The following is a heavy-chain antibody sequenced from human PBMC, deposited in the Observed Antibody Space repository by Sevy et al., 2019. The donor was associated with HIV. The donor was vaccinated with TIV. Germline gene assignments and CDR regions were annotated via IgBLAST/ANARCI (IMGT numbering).Heavy chain of an antibody. CDR1: GFTFSTYP. D-gene: IGHD3-3*01. J-gene: IGHJ4*02. CDR3: ARVPWDGVVLADY. CDR2: ISSSSVTI. V-gene: IGHV3-48*02. Sequence: GGSLRLSCAASGFTFSTYPMIWVRQAPGKGLEWVSYISSSSVTIYSADSVKGRFTISRDNVKNSLFLQMNSLRDEDTAVYYCARVPWDGVVLADYWGQGTLVTVSS.